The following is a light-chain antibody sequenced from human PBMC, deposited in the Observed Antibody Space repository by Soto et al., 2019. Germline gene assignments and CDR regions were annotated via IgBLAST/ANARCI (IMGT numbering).Light chain of an antibody. CDR2: DNN. V-gene: IGLV1-40*01. Sequence: QSVLTQPPSVSGAPGQRVTISCTGNSSNIGSGYNVHWYQQLPGTAPKLLIYDNNNRPSGVPDRFSGSMSGTSASLAITGLQGADEADYYCQSYDTGLVVFGGGTKLTVL. CDR3: QSYDTGLVV. J-gene: IGLJ2*01. CDR1: SSNIGSGYN.